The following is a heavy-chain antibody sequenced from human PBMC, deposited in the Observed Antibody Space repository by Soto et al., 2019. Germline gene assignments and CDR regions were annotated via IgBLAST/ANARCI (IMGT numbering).Heavy chain of an antibody. Sequence: QVHLEESGGGVVQPGRSVTLSCAASGFTFRNFGMHWVRQSPGKGLEWVAAVPDGGSYEDYADSVQGRFTISRDNFKNTLYLQMNSLRAEDTGVYYCAKDPSDFGSESPLYGMDVWGQGTTVTVSS. CDR1: GFTFRNFG. V-gene: IGHV3-30*18. D-gene: IGHD3-3*01. CDR2: VPDGGSYE. CDR3: AKDPSDFGSESPLYGMDV. J-gene: IGHJ6*02.